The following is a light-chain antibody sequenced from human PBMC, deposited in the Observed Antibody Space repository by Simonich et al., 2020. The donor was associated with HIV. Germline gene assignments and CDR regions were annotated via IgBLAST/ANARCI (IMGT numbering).Light chain of an antibody. CDR2: VFS. CDR3: SSYTGSGTLVV. V-gene: IGLV2-14*01. CDR1: SSDAGGYNY. J-gene: IGLJ2*01. Sequence: QSALTQSASVSGSPGQSITISCTGTSSDAGGYNYVSLYQQHPGKAPKLMIYVFSKRPSGVSNRFSGSKSGNTASLTISGLQAEDEADYYCSSYTGSGTLVVFGGGTKLTVL.